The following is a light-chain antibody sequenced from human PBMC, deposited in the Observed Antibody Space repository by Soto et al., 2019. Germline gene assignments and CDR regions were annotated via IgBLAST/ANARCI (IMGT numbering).Light chain of an antibody. CDR3: QQYETYLKT. CDR2: DAS. V-gene: IGKV1-5*01. CDR1: QRINKW. Sequence: DIQMTQSPCTLSAFVGDIVTITCRASQRINKWLAWYQQEPGKAPKILIYDASSLESGVPSRFSGSGSGTEFTLTISRVQPEDFATYYCQQYETYLKTFGQGTKVDIK. J-gene: IGKJ1*01.